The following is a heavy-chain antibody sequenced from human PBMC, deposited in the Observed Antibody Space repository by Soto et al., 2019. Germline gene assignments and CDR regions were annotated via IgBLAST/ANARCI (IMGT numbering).Heavy chain of an antibody. D-gene: IGHD5-18*01. CDR3: AIMTNTGMVTTRDYGMDV. CDR1: GGIFSSYT. V-gene: IGHV1-69*01. Sequence: QVQLLQSGAEVKKPGSSVKVSCKASGGIFSSYTINWLRQAPGQGLEWLGWIIPIFGSANYAQKLQGRVTITADESTSTASMEVSSLSSEDTAVYYWAIMTNTGMVTTRDYGMDVWGQGTTVTVSS. J-gene: IGHJ6*02. CDR2: IIPIFGSA.